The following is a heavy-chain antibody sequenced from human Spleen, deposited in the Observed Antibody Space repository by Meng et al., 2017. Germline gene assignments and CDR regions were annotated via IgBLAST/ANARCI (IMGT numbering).Heavy chain of an antibody. CDR1: GYTFTSYG. J-gene: IGHJ4*02. CDR3: ARDRSSSWYNFDY. Sequence: ASVKVSCKASGYTFTSYGISWVRQAPGQGLEWMGWISAYNGNTNYAQKLQGRVTITADESTSTAYMELSSLRSEDTAVYYCARDRSSSWYNFDYWGQGTLVTVSS. V-gene: IGHV1-18*01. D-gene: IGHD6-13*01. CDR2: ISAYNGNT.